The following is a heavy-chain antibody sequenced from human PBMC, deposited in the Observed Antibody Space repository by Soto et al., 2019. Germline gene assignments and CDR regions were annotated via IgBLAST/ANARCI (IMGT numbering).Heavy chain of an antibody. CDR2: FSAGGRA. J-gene: IGHJ4*02. CDR3: AKESMPEHYGDTLFDY. V-gene: IGHV3-23*01. D-gene: IGHD4-17*01. CDR1: GFSFSSYA. Sequence: PGWSLRLSFAASGFSFSSYALSWVRQAPGRGLEWVSTFSAGGRAYYADSVKGRFTLARDTSKNTLHLQTNSLTVEDTAVYYCAKESMPEHYGDTLFDYWGQGTRVTVSS.